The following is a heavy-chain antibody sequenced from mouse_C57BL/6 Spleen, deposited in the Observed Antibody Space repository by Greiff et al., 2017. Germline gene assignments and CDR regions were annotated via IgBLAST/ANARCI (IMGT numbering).Heavy chain of an antibody. J-gene: IGHJ2*01. D-gene: IGHD1-1*02. CDR3: ARHGGVYGPFDY. Sequence: QVQLKQSGPGLVAPSQSLSITCTVSGFSLTSYGLHWVRQPPGKGLEWLVVIWSDGSTTYNSALKSRLSISKDNTKSQVFLKMNSLQTDDTAMYYCARHGGVYGPFDYWGQGTTLTVSS. CDR2: IWSDGST. CDR1: GFSLTSYG. V-gene: IGHV2-6-1*01.